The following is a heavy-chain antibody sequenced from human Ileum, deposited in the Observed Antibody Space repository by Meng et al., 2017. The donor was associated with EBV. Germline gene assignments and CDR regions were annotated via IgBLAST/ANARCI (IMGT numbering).Heavy chain of an antibody. CDR1: VDFISSRYYY. D-gene: IGHD2-2*01. Sequence: QVVLQESGPGPVKPSETLSLTSSVSVDFISSRYYYWGWIRQSPGMGLEWIGRVHSGGSTHFNPSLKSRVTMSMDMSKNQFSLKLSSVTAADTAVYYCARLIVVVPTARGGIDPWGQGTLVTVSS. J-gene: IGHJ5*02. CDR3: ARLIVVVPTARGGIDP. V-gene: IGHV4-39*01. CDR2: VHSGGST.